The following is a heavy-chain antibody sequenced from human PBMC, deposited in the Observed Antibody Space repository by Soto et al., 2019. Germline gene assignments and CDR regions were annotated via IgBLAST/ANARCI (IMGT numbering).Heavy chain of an antibody. D-gene: IGHD1-26*01. V-gene: IGHV6-1*01. CDR3: VRLIGNSWLDF. CDR1: GDSVSSSSVT. J-gene: IGHJ5*01. Sequence: SQTLSLTCAISGDSVSSSSVTWNWIRQSPSRGLEWLGRTYYRSKWYNDYAESVKSRITINPDTSKNQFSLHLNFVTPEDTAVYYCVRLIGNSWLDFWGQGTLVTV. CDR2: TYYRSKWYN.